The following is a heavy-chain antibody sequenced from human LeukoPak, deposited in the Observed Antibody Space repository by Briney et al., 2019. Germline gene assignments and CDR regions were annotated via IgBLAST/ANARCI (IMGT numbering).Heavy chain of an antibody. D-gene: IGHD2-8*01. Sequence: EESLKISCKGSGYSFSNSWIAWVRQMPGKGLEWMGIIYPADSDTRYGPSFQGRVTISADKSIDSAYLQWSSLKASDTAMYYCATSRYETDGVHYTQHDSWGQGTLVTVSS. J-gene: IGHJ5*01. CDR2: IYPADSDT. CDR1: GYSFSNSW. CDR3: ATSRYETDGVHYTQHDS. V-gene: IGHV5-51*01.